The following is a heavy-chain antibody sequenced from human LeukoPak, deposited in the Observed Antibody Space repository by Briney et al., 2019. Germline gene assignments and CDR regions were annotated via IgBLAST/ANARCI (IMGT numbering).Heavy chain of an antibody. D-gene: IGHD3-10*01. CDR1: GFTFSSYA. Sequence: GGSLRLSCAASGFTFSSYAMSWVRQAPGKGLEWVGRIKSKTDGGTTDYAAPVKGRFTISRDDSKNTLYLQMNSLKTEDTAVYYCTTDLGLWFGELSGRPYYYYYMDVWGKGTTVTVSS. CDR2: IKSKTDGGTT. J-gene: IGHJ6*03. CDR3: TTDLGLWFGELSGRPYYYYYMDV. V-gene: IGHV3-15*01.